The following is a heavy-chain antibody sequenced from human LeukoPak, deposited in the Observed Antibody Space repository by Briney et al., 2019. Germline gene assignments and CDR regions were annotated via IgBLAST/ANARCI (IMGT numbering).Heavy chain of an antibody. V-gene: IGHV3-30*02. CDR3: AKTDSSGYYPLDFGY. CDR1: GFTFSGYG. D-gene: IGHD3-22*01. J-gene: IGHJ4*02. CDR2: IRYDGSNK. Sequence: GGSLRLSCAASGFTFSGYGMHWVRQAPGKGLEWVAFIRYDGSNKYYADSVKGRFTISRDNSKNTLYLQMNSLRAEDTAVYYCAKTDSSGYYPLDFGYWGQGTLVTVSS.